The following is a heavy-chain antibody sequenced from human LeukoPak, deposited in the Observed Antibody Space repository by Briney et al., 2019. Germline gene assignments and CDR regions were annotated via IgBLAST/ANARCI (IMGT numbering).Heavy chain of an antibody. J-gene: IGHJ4*02. CDR2: IYHSGST. V-gene: IGHV4-4*02. D-gene: IGHD5-12*01. Sequence: ASETLSLTCTVSGGSISSYYWSWVRQPPGKGLEWIGEIYHSGSTNYNPSLKSRVTISVDKSKNQFSLKLSSVTAADTAVYYCARALTISYFDYWGQGTLVTVSS. CDR3: ARALTISYFDY. CDR1: GGSISSYY.